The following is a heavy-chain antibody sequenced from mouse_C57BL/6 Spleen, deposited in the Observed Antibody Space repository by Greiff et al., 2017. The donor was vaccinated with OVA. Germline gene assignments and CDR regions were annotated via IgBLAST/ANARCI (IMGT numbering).Heavy chain of an antibody. CDR2: IWSGGST. Sequence: QVQLKESGPGLVQPSQTLSITCTVSGFSFTSYGVHWVRQSPGKGLEWLGVIWSGGSTDYNAAFISRLSISKDNSKSQVFFKMNSLQANDTAIYYCARNDGSSYDWYFDVWGTGTTVTVSS. D-gene: IGHD1-1*01. V-gene: IGHV2-2*02. J-gene: IGHJ1*03. CDR3: ARNDGSSYDWYFDV. CDR1: GFSFTSYG.